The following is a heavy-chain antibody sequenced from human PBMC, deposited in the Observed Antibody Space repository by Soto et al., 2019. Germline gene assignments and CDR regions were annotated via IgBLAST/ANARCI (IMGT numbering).Heavy chain of an antibody. CDR1: GFTFDDYG. Sequence: GGSLRLSCAASGFTFDDYGMHWVRQGPGKGLEWVSGISWNSGSIGYAEFVKGRFTISRDNTKKSLYLQMNSLRAEDTALYFCAKSNNTGWFHFDSWGQGILVTVSS. CDR3: AKSNNTGWFHFDS. D-gene: IGHD6-19*01. CDR2: ISWNSGSI. V-gene: IGHV3-9*01. J-gene: IGHJ4*02.